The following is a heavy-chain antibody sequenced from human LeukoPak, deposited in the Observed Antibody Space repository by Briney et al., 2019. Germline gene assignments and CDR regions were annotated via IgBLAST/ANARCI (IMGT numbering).Heavy chain of an antibody. CDR1: GFSFRDHY. J-gene: IGHJ3*01. CDR2: IRTKPKSYTT. D-gene: IGHD3-22*01. Sequence: PGGSLRLSCGASGFSFRDHYMDWVRQPPGKGLEWVGRIRTKPKSYTTDYAASVKGRFTISRDDSKNLLYLQMNSLKTEDTAVYYCVRVGDYFDNNGYSLDAVDAWGRGTMVTVSS. CDR3: VRVGDYFDNNGYSLDAVDA. V-gene: IGHV3-72*01.